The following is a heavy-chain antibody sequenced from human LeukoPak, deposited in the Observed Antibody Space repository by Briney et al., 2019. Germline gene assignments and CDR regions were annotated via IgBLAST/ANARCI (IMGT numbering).Heavy chain of an antibody. CDR2: ISAYNGNT. Sequence: ASVKVSCKASGYTFTSYGISWVRQAPGQGLEWMGWISAYNGNTNYAQKLQGRVTMTTDTSTSTAYMELRSLRSDGTAVYYCARDSGGYSYGPNWFDPWGQGTLVTVSS. CDR3: ARDSGGYSYGPNWFDP. V-gene: IGHV1-18*01. J-gene: IGHJ5*02. CDR1: GYTFTSYG. D-gene: IGHD5-18*01.